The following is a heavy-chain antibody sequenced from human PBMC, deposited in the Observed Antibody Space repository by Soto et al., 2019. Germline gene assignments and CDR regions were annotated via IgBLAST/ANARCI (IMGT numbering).Heavy chain of an antibody. D-gene: IGHD2-2*01. Sequence: SETLSLTCTVSGDSISGGASFWSWIRQPPGKGLEWIANVYYSGSSYYNPSLKSRLTISEDTTKNQFSLQLKSMTAADTAVYYCAKLSCTSSTCYFPGWFDPWGQGTLVTVSS. CDR1: GDSISGGASF. J-gene: IGHJ5*02. CDR3: AKLSCTSSTCYFPGWFDP. V-gene: IGHV4-31*03. CDR2: VYYSGSS.